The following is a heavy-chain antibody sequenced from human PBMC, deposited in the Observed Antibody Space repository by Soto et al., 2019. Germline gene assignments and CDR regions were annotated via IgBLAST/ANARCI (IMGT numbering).Heavy chain of an antibody. CDR1: GFTFSSYG. CDR2: IWYDGSNK. D-gene: IGHD1-26*01. V-gene: IGHV3-33*01. Sequence: ESGGGVVQPGRSLRLSCAASGFTFSSYGMHWVRQAPGKGLEWVAVIWYDGSNKYYADSVKGRFTISRDNSKNTLYLQMNSLRAEDTAVYYCARDRIVGAPDAFDIWGQGTMVTVSS. J-gene: IGHJ3*02. CDR3: ARDRIVGAPDAFDI.